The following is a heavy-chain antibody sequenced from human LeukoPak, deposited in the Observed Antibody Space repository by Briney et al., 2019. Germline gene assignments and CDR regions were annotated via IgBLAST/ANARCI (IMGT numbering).Heavy chain of an antibody. Sequence: SETLSLTCAVYGGSFSGYYWSWIRQPPGKGLEWIGEINHSGSTNYNPSLKSRVTISVDTSKNQFSLKLSSVTAADTAVYYCARPAVAAYNWFDPWGQGTLVTVSS. CDR3: ARPAVAAYNWFDP. J-gene: IGHJ5*02. D-gene: IGHD6-19*01. CDR1: GGSFSGYY. V-gene: IGHV4-34*01. CDR2: INHSGST.